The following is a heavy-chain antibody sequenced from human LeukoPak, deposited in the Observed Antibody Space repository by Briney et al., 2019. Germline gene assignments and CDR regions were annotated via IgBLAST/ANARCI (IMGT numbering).Heavy chain of an antibody. CDR2: ISAYNGNT. Sequence: ASVKVSCKASGYTFTSYGISWVRQAPGQGLEWMGWISAYNGNTNYAQKLQGRVTMTTDTSTSTAYMELRSLRSDDTAVYYCARSSSTIFGVVTNFDYWGPGTLVTVSS. D-gene: IGHD3-3*01. CDR3: ARSSSTIFGVVTNFDY. J-gene: IGHJ4*02. V-gene: IGHV1-18*01. CDR1: GYTFTSYG.